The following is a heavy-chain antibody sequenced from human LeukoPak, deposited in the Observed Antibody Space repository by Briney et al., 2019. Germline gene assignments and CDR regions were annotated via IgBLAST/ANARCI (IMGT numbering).Heavy chain of an antibody. Sequence: GGSLRLSCAASGFTFNSYAMSWVRQAPGKGLEWVSGISGSGCSTYYTDSVKGRFTISRDNSKNTLYLQMNSLRAEDTAVYYCAIVTTDRPFDYWGQGTLVTVSS. J-gene: IGHJ4*02. CDR1: GFTFNSYA. CDR3: AIVTTDRPFDY. V-gene: IGHV3-23*01. D-gene: IGHD4-17*01. CDR2: ISGSGCST.